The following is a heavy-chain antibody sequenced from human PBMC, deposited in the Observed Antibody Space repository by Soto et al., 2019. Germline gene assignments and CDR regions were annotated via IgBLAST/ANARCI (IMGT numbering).Heavy chain of an antibody. CDR2: IYWDDDK. CDR3: AHRPSYCSGGSCYSGFDY. J-gene: IGHJ4*02. Sequence: QITLKESGPSLVKPTQTLTLTCTFSGFSLSTSGVGVGWIRQPPGKALEWLALIYWDDDKRYSPSLKSRLTITKDTSKHRMVLTMTNMDPVDTATDYCAHRPSYCSGGSCYSGFDYWGQGTLVTVSS. D-gene: IGHD2-15*01. CDR1: GFSLSTSGVG. V-gene: IGHV2-5*02.